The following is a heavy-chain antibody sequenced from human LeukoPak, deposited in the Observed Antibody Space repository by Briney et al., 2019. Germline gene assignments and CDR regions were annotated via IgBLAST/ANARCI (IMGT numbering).Heavy chain of an antibody. J-gene: IGHJ5*02. D-gene: IGHD2-21*02. CDR3: ARDLDFVVVTALSP. CDR2: IIPIFGTA. Sequence: ASVKVSCKASGGTFSSYAISWVRQAPGQGLEWVGGIIPIFGTANYAQKFQGRVTITADESTSTAYMELSSLRSEDTAVYYCARDLDFVVVTALSPWGQGTLVTVSS. CDR1: GGTFSSYA. V-gene: IGHV1-69*13.